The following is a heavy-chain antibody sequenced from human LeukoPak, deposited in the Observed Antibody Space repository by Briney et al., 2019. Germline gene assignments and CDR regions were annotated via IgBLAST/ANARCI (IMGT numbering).Heavy chain of an antibody. D-gene: IGHD2-2*03. CDR3: ARVDS. CDR2: INPYSGDT. Sequence: ASVRVSCKASGNTFTDYYMHWVRQAPGQGLEWMGWINPYSGDTKYARKFQGRVTLTRDTSITTAHMELNSLTSDGTAVYFCARVDSWGQGTLVTVSS. J-gene: IGHJ5*02. V-gene: IGHV1-2*02. CDR1: GNTFTDYY.